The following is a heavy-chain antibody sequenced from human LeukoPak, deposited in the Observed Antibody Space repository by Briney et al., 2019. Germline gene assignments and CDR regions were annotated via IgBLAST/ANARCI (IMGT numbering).Heavy chain of an antibody. V-gene: IGHV3-53*01. CDR1: GFTVSNNF. CDR3: AKTTAMVTT. Sequence: PGGSLRLSCAASGFTVSNNFMSWVRQAPGKGLEWVSVIHSGGTTYYADSVKGRFTISRDNSKNTLYLQMNSLRAEDTAVYYCAKTTAMVTTWGQGTLVTVSS. D-gene: IGHD5-18*01. J-gene: IGHJ4*02. CDR2: IHSGGTT.